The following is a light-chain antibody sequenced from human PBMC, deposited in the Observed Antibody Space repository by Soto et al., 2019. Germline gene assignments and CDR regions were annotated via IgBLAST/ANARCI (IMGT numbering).Light chain of an antibody. CDR1: SSDVGNYNL. J-gene: IGLJ2*01. CDR3: CSYAGSTTYVV. CDR2: EDT. V-gene: IGLV2-23*01. Sequence: QSVLTQPASVSGSPGQSITMSCTGTSSDVGNYNLVSWYQQHPGKAPKLMIYEDTKWPSGVSNRFSGSKSGNTASLTISGLQAEDEADYYCCSYAGSTTYVVCGGGTKLTVL.